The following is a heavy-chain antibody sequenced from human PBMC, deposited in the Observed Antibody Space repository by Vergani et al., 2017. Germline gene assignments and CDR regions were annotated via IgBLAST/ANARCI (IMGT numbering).Heavy chain of an antibody. CDR2: ISYDGSNK. CDR3: AKISDSSGYGYYYYYMDV. J-gene: IGHJ6*03. Sequence: QVQLVESGGGVVQPGRSLRLSCAASGFTFSSYGMHWVRQAPGKWLEWVAVISYDGSNKYYADSVKGRFTISRDNSKNTLYLQMNSLRAEYTAVYYCAKISDSSGYGYYYYYMDVWGKGP. D-gene: IGHD3-22*01. V-gene: IGHV3-30*18. CDR1: GFTFSSYG.